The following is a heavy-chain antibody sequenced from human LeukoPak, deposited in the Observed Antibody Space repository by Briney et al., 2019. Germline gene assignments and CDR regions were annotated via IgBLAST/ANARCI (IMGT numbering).Heavy chain of an antibody. CDR1: GFTFSSHE. Sequence: GGSLRVSCAASGFTFSSHEMNWVRQAPGKGLEWLSYISNSGGDINYADSVKGRFTISRDNAKNSLYLQMNSLRVEDTAVYYCARTLTTTYSWGQGTLVTVSS. D-gene: IGHD4-17*01. CDR3: ARTLTTTYS. CDR2: ISNSGGDI. V-gene: IGHV3-48*03. J-gene: IGHJ4*02.